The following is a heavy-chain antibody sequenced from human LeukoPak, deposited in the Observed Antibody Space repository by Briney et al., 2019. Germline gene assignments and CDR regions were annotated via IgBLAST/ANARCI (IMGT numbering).Heavy chain of an antibody. J-gene: IGHJ3*02. V-gene: IGHV1-18*01. D-gene: IGHD3-22*01. CDR2: ISAYNGNT. Sequence: GASVKVSCKASGYTFTSYGISWVRQAPGQGLEWMEWISAYNGNTNYAQKLQGRVTMTTDTSTSTGYMELRRLRSDDTAVYYCARGVLGHYYDSSGYYVRLDAFDIWGQGTMVTVSS. CDR3: ARGVLGHYYDSSGYYVRLDAFDI. CDR1: GYTFTSYG.